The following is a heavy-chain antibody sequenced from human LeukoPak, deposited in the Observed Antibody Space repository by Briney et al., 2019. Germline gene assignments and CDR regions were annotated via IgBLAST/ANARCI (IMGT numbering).Heavy chain of an antibody. Sequence: TGGSLRLSCEASGFTFSAYAMTWVRQAPGKGLEWVSSIGSDNKPHYSESVKGRFAISRDNSKNILFLHLNSLRAEDTALYYCARDSGSSWPDYWGQGTLVTVSS. D-gene: IGHD6-13*01. CDR3: ARDSGSSWPDY. J-gene: IGHJ4*02. V-gene: IGHV3-23*01. CDR1: GFTFSAYA. CDR2: IGSDNKP.